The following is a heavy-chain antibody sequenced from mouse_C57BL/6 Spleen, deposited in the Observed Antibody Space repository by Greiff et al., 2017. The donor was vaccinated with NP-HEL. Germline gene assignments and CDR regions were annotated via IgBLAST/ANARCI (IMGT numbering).Heavy chain of an antibody. J-gene: IGHJ4*01. D-gene: IGHD2-12*01. CDR2: ILPGSGST. CDR1: GYTFTGFW. V-gene: IGHV1-9*01. Sequence: QVQLQQSGAELMKPGASVKLSCTATGYTFTGFWIEWVKQRPGHGLEWIGEILPGSGSTNYNEKFKGKATFTADTSSNTAYMQLSSLTTKDSAIYYGARGGYNYERDYAMDYWGQGTSVTVSS. CDR3: ARGGYNYERDYAMDY.